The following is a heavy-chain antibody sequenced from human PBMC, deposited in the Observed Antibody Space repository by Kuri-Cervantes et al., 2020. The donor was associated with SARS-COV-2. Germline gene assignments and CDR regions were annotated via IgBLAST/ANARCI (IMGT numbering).Heavy chain of an antibody. CDR1: GFTFSSYG. J-gene: IGHJ4*02. Sequence: GGSLRLSCAASGFTFSSYGMHWVRQAPGKGLEWVAFIRYDGSNKYYADSVKGRFTISRDNSKNTLYLQMGSRRAEDMAVYYCARDVLPTAYGSGVGYFDYWGQGTLGTVSS. CDR2: IRYDGSNK. V-gene: IGHV3-30*02. CDR3: ARDVLPTAYGSGVGYFDY. D-gene: IGHD3-10*01.